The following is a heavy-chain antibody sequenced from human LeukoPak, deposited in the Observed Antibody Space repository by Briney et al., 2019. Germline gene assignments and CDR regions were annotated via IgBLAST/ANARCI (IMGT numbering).Heavy chain of an antibody. V-gene: IGHV7-4-1*02. CDR2: INTNTGNP. J-gene: IGHJ1*01. Sequence: ASVKVSCKVSGYTLSELSMNWVRQAPGQGLEWMGWINTNTGNPTYAQGFTGRFVFSLDTSVSTAYLQISSLKAEDTAVYYCARGMYSSGWYFQHWGQGTLVTVSS. CDR3: ARGMYSSGWYFQH. CDR1: GYTLSELS. D-gene: IGHD6-19*01.